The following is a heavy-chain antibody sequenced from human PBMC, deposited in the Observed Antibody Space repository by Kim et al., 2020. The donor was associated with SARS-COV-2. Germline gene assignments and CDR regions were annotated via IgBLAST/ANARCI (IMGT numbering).Heavy chain of an antibody. CDR3: ARPSMITFGGHYYYYYGMDV. J-gene: IGHJ6*02. Sequence: ASVKVSCKASGYTFTSYDINWVRQATGQGLEWMGWMNPNSGNTGYAQKFQGRVTMTRNTSISTAYMELSSLRSEDTAVYYCARPSMITFGGHYYYYYGMDVWGQGTTVTVSS. CDR1: GYTFTSYD. V-gene: IGHV1-8*01. CDR2: MNPNSGNT. D-gene: IGHD3-16*01.